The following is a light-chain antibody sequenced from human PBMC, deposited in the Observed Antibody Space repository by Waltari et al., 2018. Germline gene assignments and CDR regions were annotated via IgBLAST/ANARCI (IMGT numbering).Light chain of an antibody. J-gene: IGKJ3*01. Sequence: DIVMTQSTDSLAVSLGEGATSTCKSSQSVLSSANNKNYLAWYQQKPGQPPKLLIYWSSTRESGVPDRSSGSGSGTDFTLTISSLQAEDVAVYYCQKYYSTPDTFGPGTKVDIK. V-gene: IGKV4-1*01. CDR1: QSVLSSANNKNY. CDR3: QKYYSTPDT. CDR2: WSS.